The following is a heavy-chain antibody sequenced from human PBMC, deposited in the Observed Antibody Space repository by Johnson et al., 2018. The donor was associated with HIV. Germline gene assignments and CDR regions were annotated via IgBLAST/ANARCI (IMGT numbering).Heavy chain of an antibody. D-gene: IGHD1-26*01. Sequence: VQLVESGGGVVRPGGSLRLSCAASGITVSSNYMTWVRQAPGKGLEWVSVIYSGGSTYYADSMKGRFTNSRDNSKNTLYLQMNSLRAEDTAVYYCARLTWDQNRGWDAFDIWGQGTMVTVSS. J-gene: IGHJ3*02. CDR1: GITVSSNY. CDR2: IYSGGST. V-gene: IGHV3-66*02. CDR3: ARLTWDQNRGWDAFDI.